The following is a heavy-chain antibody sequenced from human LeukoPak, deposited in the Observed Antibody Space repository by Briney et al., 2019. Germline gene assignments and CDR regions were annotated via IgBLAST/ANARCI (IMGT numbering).Heavy chain of an antibody. J-gene: IGHJ4*02. CDR3: VRDRNYPRDQFDY. D-gene: IGHD4-11*01. CDR1: GFTFSSYA. Sequence: HSGGSLRLSCAASGFTFSSYAMSWVRQAPGKGLEWVSAISGGGESPWYADSVRGRSTISRDNSKNMVYLQMQSPRAEDTAIYFCVRDRNYPRDQFDYWGQGTLVTVSS. CDR2: ISGGGESP. V-gene: IGHV3-23*01.